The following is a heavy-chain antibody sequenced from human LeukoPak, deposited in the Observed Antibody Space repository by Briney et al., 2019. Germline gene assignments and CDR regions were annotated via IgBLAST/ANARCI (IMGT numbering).Heavy chain of an antibody. CDR3: ARDRGSSGWSPKDYYYGMDV. J-gene: IGHJ6*02. V-gene: IGHV3-21*01. CDR2: ISSSSSYI. Sequence: GGSLRLSCAASGFTFSSYSMNWVRQAPGKGLEWVSSISSSSSYIYYADSVKGRFTISRDNAKNSLYLQMNSLRAEDTAVYYCARDRGSSGWSPKDYYYGMDVWGQGTTVTVSS. D-gene: IGHD6-19*01. CDR1: GFTFSSYS.